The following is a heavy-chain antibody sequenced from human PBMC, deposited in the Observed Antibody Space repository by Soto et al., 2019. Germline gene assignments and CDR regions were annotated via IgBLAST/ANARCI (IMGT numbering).Heavy chain of an antibody. V-gene: IGHV1-69*02. J-gene: IGHJ4*02. CDR1: GGTFSSYT. Sequence: QVQLVQSGAEVKKPGSSVKVSCKASGGTFSSYTISWVRQAPGQGLEWMGRIIPILGIANYAQKFQGRVTITADKSTSTAYMELSSLRSEDTAVDYCAGVPLGSSSWRYFDYWGQGTLVTVSS. CDR3: AGVPLGSSSWRYFDY. CDR2: IIPILGIA. D-gene: IGHD6-13*01.